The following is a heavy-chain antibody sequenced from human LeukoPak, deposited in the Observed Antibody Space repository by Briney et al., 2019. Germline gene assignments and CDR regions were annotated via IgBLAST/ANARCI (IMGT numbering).Heavy chain of an antibody. CDR2: ISGSGGST. Sequence: TGGSLRLSCAASGFTFSSYAMSWVRQAPGKGLEWVSAISGSGGSTYYADSVKGRFTISRDNSKNTLYLQMNSLRAEDTAVYYCAKDRLKADYYMDVWGKGTTVTVSS. J-gene: IGHJ6*03. V-gene: IGHV3-23*01. CDR1: GFTFSSYA. CDR3: AKDRLKADYYMDV. D-gene: IGHD2-21*01.